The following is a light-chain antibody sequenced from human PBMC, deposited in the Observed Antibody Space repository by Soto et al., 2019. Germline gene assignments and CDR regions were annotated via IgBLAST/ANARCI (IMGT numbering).Light chain of an antibody. J-gene: IGKJ2*01. CDR2: GTS. CDR3: QQYGSSPIT. CDR1: QSVRSSY. V-gene: IGKV3-20*01. Sequence: EIVLTQSPGTLSLSPGERATLSCRASQSVRSSYLTWYQQKPGQAQRLLIYGTSTRATGIPNRFSGSGSGTDFTLTISRLEPEEFAVYYCQQYGSSPITFGQGSKLEIK.